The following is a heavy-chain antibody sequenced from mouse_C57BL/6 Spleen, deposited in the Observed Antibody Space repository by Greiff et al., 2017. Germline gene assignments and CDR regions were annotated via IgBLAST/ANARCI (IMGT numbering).Heavy chain of an antibody. Sequence: QVQLQQPGAELVMPGASVKLSCKASGYTFTSYWMHWVKQRPGQGLEWIGEIDPSDSYTTYNQKFKGKSTLTVDKSSSTAYMQLSSLTSEDSAVYYCARLGLLRYFDVWGTGTTVTVSS. CDR3: ARLGLLRYFDV. J-gene: IGHJ1*03. CDR2: IDPSDSYT. V-gene: IGHV1-69*01. CDR1: GYTFTSYW. D-gene: IGHD2-3*01.